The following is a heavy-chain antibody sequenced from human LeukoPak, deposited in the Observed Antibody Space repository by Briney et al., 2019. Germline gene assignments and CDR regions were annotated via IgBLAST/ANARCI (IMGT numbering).Heavy chain of an antibody. D-gene: IGHD2-2*01. Sequence: GGSLRLSCAASGFTFSGYAMTWVRQVPGKGLEWVSAISGSGGSTYYADSVKGRFTISRDNSKNTLYLQMNSLRAEDTAVYYCAKVSYHHTYFDYWGQGTLVTVSS. CDR3: AKVSYHHTYFDY. J-gene: IGHJ4*02. CDR1: GFTFSGYA. CDR2: ISGSGGST. V-gene: IGHV3-23*01.